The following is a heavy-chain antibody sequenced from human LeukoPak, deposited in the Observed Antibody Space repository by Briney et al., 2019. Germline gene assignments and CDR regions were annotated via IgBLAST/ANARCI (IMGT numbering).Heavy chain of an antibody. J-gene: IGHJ4*02. D-gene: IGHD1-14*01. V-gene: IGHV1-69*05. Sequence: SVKVSCKASGGTFNSYAITWVRQAPGQGLEWMGGIIPMFAPARYAQNFQGRVTITTDESTSTAYMELSSLKSEDTAVYYCARGRNSCGFDYWGQGTLVTVSS. CDR1: GGTFNSYA. CDR2: IIPMFAPA. CDR3: ARGRNSCGFDY.